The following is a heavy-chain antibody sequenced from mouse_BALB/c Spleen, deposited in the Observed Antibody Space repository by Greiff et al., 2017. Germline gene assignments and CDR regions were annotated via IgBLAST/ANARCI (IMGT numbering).Heavy chain of an antibody. Sequence: QVQLQQSGPELVKPGASVKMSCKASGYTFTSYYIHWVKQRPGQGLEWIGWIYPGDGSTKYNEKFKGKTTLTADKSSSTAYMLLRSLTSEDSAIYFCARAYYGSSRGFDYWGQGTTLTVSS. CDR1: GYTFTSYY. CDR3: ARAYYGSSRGFDY. CDR2: IYPGDGST. J-gene: IGHJ2*01. D-gene: IGHD1-1*01. V-gene: IGHV1S56*01.